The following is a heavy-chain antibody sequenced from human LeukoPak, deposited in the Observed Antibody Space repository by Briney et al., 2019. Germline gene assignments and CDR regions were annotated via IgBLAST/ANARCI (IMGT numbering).Heavy chain of an antibody. CDR1: GYTFTRYG. Sequence: GASVKVSCKASGYTFTRYGITWVRQAPGQGLEWMGWIGAYNGNTNYAHKVQGRVTMTTDTSTSTAYMELRSLSSDDTAVYYCARDNSAISDCSSASCFHFNYWGQGTLVTVSS. CDR2: IGAYNGNT. CDR3: ARDNSAISDCSSASCFHFNY. J-gene: IGHJ4*02. V-gene: IGHV1-18*01. D-gene: IGHD2-2*01.